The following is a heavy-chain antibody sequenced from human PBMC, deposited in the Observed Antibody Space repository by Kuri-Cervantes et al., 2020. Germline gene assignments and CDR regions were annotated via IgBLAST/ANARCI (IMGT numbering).Heavy chain of an antibody. D-gene: IGHD6-19*01. V-gene: IGHV4-61*01. CDR3: ASVAVAGKGPDY. J-gene: IGHJ4*02. CDR2: IYYSGST. Sequence: GSLRLSCTVSGGSVSSGSYYWSWIRQPPGKGLEWIGYIYYSGSTNYNPSLKSRVTISVDTSKNQFSLKLSSVTAADTAVYYCASVAVAGKGPDYWGQGTLVTVSS. CDR1: GGSVSSGSYY.